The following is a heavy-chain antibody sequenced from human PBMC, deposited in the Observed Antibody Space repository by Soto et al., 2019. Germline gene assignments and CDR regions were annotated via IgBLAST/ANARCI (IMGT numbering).Heavy chain of an antibody. J-gene: IGHJ4*02. CDR3: ASDIGST. D-gene: IGHD1-26*01. Sequence: QVQLQESGPGLVKPSETLSLTCSVSGDSIRSGTNYWSWIRQPPGKELEWIGYIYKSGSTKYNPSLWSRVTMSVDMSENQFSLELTSVTAADTAIYYCASDIGSTWGQGTLVTVAS. V-gene: IGHV4-61*01. CDR1: GDSIRSGTNY. CDR2: IYKSGST.